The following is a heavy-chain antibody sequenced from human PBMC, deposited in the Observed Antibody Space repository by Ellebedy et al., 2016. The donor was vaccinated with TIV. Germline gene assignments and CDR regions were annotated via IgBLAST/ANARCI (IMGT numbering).Heavy chain of an antibody. J-gene: IGHJ4*02. D-gene: IGHD1-7*01. V-gene: IGHV3-49*03. CDR2: ITSRPFGGTA. CDR1: GFTVSSNY. Sequence: GESLKISCAASGFTVSSNYMGWSRQAPGKGLEWVGFITSRPFGGTAEYAASVNGRFTISRDDSNSIAYLQMNSLKTEDTGVYYCIRDRPTSSWNSADREDDYWGQGTLVTVSS. CDR3: IRDRPTSSWNSADREDDY.